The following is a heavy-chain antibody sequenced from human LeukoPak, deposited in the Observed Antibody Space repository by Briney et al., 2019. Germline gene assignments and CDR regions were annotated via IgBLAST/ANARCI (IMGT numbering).Heavy chain of an antibody. CDR2: ISAYNGNT. CDR3: ARVPYYYYYGMDV. V-gene: IGHV1-18*01. J-gene: IGHJ6*02. Sequence: ASVEVSCKASGYTFTSYGISWVRQAPGQGLEWMGWISAYNGNTNYAQKLQGRVTMTTDTSTSTAYMELRSLRSDDTAVYYCARVPYYYYYGMDVWGQGTTVTVSS. CDR1: GYTFTSYG.